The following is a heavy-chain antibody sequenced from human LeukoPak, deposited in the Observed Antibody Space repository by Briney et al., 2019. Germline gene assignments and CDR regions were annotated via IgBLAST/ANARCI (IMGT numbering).Heavy chain of an antibody. Sequence: ASVKVSCKASGYTFTRYDINWVRQATGQGREGMGWMNPNSGNTGYEQKFQCRVTMTSNTSISTPYMELSSLRSEDTAVYYCASYYTVTSNDYWGQGTLVTVSS. CDR3: ASYYTVTSNDY. D-gene: IGHD3-3*01. J-gene: IGHJ4*02. V-gene: IGHV1-8*01. CDR1: GYTFTRYD. CDR2: MNPNSGNT.